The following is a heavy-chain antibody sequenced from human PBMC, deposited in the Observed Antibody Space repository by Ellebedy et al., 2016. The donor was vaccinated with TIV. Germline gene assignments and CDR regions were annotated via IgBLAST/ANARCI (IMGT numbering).Heavy chain of an antibody. Sequence: PGGSLRLSCAASGFTFSNFPMNWVRQSPGKGLEWMATISGDGTAKYHADSVKGRFTISRDTFKDTLYLQMNSLRPEDTAMYYCARHNYYGSDIPAAYDVWGQGTMVTVS. V-gene: IGHV3-30*04. CDR3: ARHNYYGSDIPAAYDV. CDR1: GFTFSNFP. CDR2: ISGDGTAK. J-gene: IGHJ3*01. D-gene: IGHD3-10*01.